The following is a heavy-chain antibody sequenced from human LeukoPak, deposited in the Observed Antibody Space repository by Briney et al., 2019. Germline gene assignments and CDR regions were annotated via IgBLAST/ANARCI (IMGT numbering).Heavy chain of an antibody. J-gene: IGHJ3*02. Sequence: GGSLRLSCAASGFTFSSYAMSWVRQAPGKGLEWVSAISGSGGSTYYADSVKGRFAISRDNSKNTLYLQMNSLRAEDTAVYYCAKGIAVAGNHDAFDIWGQGTMVTVSS. CDR1: GFTFSSYA. V-gene: IGHV3-23*01. CDR3: AKGIAVAGNHDAFDI. CDR2: ISGSGGST. D-gene: IGHD6-19*01.